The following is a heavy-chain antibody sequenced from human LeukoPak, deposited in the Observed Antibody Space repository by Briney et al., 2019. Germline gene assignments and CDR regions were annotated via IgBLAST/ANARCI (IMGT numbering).Heavy chain of an antibody. D-gene: IGHD2-2*01. CDR1: GFTFSSYW. V-gene: IGHV3-7*01. J-gene: IGHJ5*02. CDR2: IKQDGSEK. CDR3: ARGVEVVAAANNWFDP. Sequence: GGSLRLSCAASGFTFSSYWMNWVRQAPGKGLEWVANIKQDGSEKYYVDSVRGRFTISRDNAKNSLYLQMNSLRAEDTAVYYCARGVEVVAAANNWFDPWGQGNLVTVSS.